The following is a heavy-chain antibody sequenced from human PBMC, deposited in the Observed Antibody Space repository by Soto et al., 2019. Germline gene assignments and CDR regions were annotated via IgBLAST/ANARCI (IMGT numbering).Heavy chain of an antibody. D-gene: IGHD2-15*01. CDR3: ASEVSSTDGMDV. CDR1: GDSSVSSSSYY. J-gene: IGHJ6*02. Sequence: SETLSLTCTVSGDSSVSSSSYYWGWIRQPPGKGLEWSGSIYYTGNTFYSTSFRSRLTISVDTSKSQFSQKLRSVTAADTGTYYCASEVSSTDGMDVWGQGTTVTVSS. V-gene: IGHV4-39*01. CDR2: IYYTGNT.